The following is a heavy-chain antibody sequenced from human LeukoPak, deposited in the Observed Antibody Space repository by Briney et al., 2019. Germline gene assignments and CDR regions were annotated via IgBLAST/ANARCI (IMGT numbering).Heavy chain of an antibody. J-gene: IGHJ4*02. CDR3: AKRIQSAMATGY. D-gene: IGHD5-18*01. V-gene: IGHV3-23*01. CDR1: GFTFSNSA. CDR2: ISGSGGST. Sequence: GGSVRLSCAASGFTFSNSALSWVRQAPGKGLEWVSDISGSGGSTYYADSVKGRFTIYRDNSKNTLYLQMNSLRAEDTAVYYCAKRIQSAMATGYWGQGTLVTVSS.